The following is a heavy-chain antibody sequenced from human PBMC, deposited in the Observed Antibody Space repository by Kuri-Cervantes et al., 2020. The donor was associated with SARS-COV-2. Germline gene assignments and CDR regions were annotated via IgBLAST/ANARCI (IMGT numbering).Heavy chain of an antibody. CDR1: GGSFSGYY. CDR2: INHSGST. Sequence: SQTLSLTCAVYGGSFSGYYWSWIRQPPGKGLEWIGEINHSGSTNYNPSLKSRVTISVDTSKNQFSLKLSSVTAADTAVYYCARNWADDSSGGLTPFDYWGQGTLVTVSS. CDR3: ARNWADDSSGGLTPFDY. J-gene: IGHJ4*02. D-gene: IGHD3-22*01. V-gene: IGHV4-34*01.